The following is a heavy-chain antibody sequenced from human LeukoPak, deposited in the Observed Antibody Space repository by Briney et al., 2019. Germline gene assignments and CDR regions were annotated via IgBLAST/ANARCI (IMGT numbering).Heavy chain of an antibody. V-gene: IGHV4-30-4*08. CDR1: GGSISSGDYY. CDR3: ARAGYSSGWYSS. CDR2: IYYSGST. J-gene: IGHJ5*02. D-gene: IGHD6-19*01. Sequence: PSQTLSLTCTVSGGSISSGDYYWSWIRQPPGKGLEWIGYIYYSGSTYYNPSLKSRVTISVDTSKNQFSLKLSSVTAADTAVYYCARAGYSSGWYSSWGQGTLVTVSS.